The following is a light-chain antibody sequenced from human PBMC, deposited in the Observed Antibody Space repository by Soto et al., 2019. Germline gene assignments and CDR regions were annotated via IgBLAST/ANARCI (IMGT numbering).Light chain of an antibody. CDR3: AAWDDNLRGLV. V-gene: IGLV1-44*01. Sequence: QSVLTQPPSASGTPGQRVTISCSGSSSNIGSNTVNWYQHLPGTAPKVLIYRNSHRPSGVPDRFSGSQSGSSASLAISGLQSEDEADYYCAAWDDNLRGLVFGGGTKLTVL. J-gene: IGLJ3*02. CDR2: RNS. CDR1: SSNIGSNT.